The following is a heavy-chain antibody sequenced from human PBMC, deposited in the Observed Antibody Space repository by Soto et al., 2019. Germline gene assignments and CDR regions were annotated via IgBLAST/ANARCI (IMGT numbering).Heavy chain of an antibody. D-gene: IGHD4-17*01. CDR3: AREWFYGDDGYYFDY. J-gene: IGHJ4*02. V-gene: IGHV3-7*03. CDR2: IKQDGSEK. Sequence: ESGGVLVQPGGSLRLSCAASGFTFSSYWMSWVRQAPGKGREWVANIKQDGSEKYYVYSVKGRFTISRDNAKNSLYLQMNSLRAEDTAVYYCAREWFYGDDGYYFDYWGQGTLVTVSS. CDR1: GFTFSSYW.